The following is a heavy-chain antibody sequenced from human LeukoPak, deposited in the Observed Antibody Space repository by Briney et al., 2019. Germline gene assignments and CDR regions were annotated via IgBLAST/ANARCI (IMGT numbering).Heavy chain of an antibody. V-gene: IGHV4-39*07. CDR3: ARSIAVVYFDY. D-gene: IGHD6-19*01. CDR1: GGSISGSSYY. J-gene: IGHJ4*02. Sequence: SETLSLTCTVSGGSISGSSYYWGWIRQPPGTGLEWIGYIYYGGSTYYNPSLKSRVTISVDTSKNQFSLKLSSVTAADTAVYYCARSIAVVYFDYWGQGTLVTVSS. CDR2: IYYGGST.